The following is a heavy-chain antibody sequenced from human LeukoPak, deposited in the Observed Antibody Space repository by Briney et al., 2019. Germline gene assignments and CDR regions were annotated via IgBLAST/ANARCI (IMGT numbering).Heavy chain of an antibody. D-gene: IGHD2-2*01. CDR3: AKTIMNVVPD. CDR2: ISSDGTYT. CDR1: GFTFSSHL. J-gene: IGHJ4*02. V-gene: IGHV3-74*01. Sequence: PGGSLRLSCAASGFTFSSHLMHWVRQAPGKGLVWVSRISSDGTYTNYADSVRGRFTISRDNSKNTLYLQMNSLRAEDTAVYYCAKTIMNVVPDWGQGTLVTVSS.